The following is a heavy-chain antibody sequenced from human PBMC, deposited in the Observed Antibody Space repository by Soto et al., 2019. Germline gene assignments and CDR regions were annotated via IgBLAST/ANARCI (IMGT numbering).Heavy chain of an antibody. CDR1: GFTVSSHY. D-gene: IGHD1-1*01. CDR3: AREGPKVLQSIDY. V-gene: IGHV3-53*01. J-gene: IGHJ4*02. CDR2: IYSGGST. Sequence: EVQLVESGGGLIQPGGSLRLSCAASGFTVSSHYMSWVRQAPGKVLEWVSVIYSGGSTYYADSVKGRFTISRDNSKNTVYLQMNSLRAEDTAVYYWAREGPKVLQSIDYWGQGTLVTVAS.